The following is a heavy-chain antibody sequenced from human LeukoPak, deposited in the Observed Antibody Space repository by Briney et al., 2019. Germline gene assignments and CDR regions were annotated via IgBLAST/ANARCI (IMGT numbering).Heavy chain of an antibody. Sequence: GASVKVSCKASGYTFTSYYMHWVRQAPGQGLEWMGIINPSGGSTSYAQKFQGRVTMTRDMSTSTVYMELSSLRSEDTAVYYCASSVPQSPPQDYYYMDVWGKGTTVTVSS. CDR2: INPSGGST. J-gene: IGHJ6*03. D-gene: IGHD1-14*01. V-gene: IGHV1-46*01. CDR3: ASSVPQSPPQDYYYMDV. CDR1: GYTFTSYY.